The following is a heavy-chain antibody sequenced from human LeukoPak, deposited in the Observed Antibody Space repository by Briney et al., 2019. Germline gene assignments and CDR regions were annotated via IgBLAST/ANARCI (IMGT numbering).Heavy chain of an antibody. J-gene: IGHJ4*02. CDR1: GYTFTTYY. CDR2: INPSGGST. Sequence: VATVQVSCKASGYTFTTYYMNCLRQAPAQALASMGIINPSGGSTSYVQNFQDRVTMTRDTSTGTVYMELSSLRSEDTAVYYCARDNVVVPANAMSSNDYWGQGTLVTVSS. CDR3: ARDNVVVPANAMSSNDY. V-gene: IGHV1-46*01. D-gene: IGHD2-2*01.